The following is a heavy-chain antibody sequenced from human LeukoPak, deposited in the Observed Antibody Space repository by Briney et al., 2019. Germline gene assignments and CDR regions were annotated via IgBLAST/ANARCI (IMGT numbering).Heavy chain of an antibody. CDR2: ISYGGSNK. J-gene: IGHJ4*02. D-gene: IGHD3-16*01. CDR3: AREGGGFDY. CDR1: GFTFSSYG. V-gene: IGHV3-30*03. Sequence: PGGSLRLSCAASGFTFSSYGMHWVRQAPGKGLEWVAVISYGGSNKYYADSVKGRFTISRDNAKNTLYLQMNSLRAEDTAVCYCAREGGGFDYWGQGTLVTVSS.